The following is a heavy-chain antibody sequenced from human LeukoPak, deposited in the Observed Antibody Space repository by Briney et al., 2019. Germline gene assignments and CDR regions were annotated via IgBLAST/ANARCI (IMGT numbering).Heavy chain of an antibody. CDR2: ITSGGLT. D-gene: IGHD1-26*01. CDR1: GFNFSSYE. CDR3: GQDWAWGAFGN. J-gene: IGHJ4*02. V-gene: IGHV3-23*01. Sequence: PGGSLRLSCAASGFNFSSYEMNWVRQAPGKGLEWVSGITSGGLTFYASSVKGRFTISRDNSEKTLYLQINSLRAEDTALYYCGQDWAWGAFGNWGQEALVTVSS.